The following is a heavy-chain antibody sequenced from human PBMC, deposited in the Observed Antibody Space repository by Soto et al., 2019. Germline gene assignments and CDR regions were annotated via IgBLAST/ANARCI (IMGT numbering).Heavy chain of an antibody. J-gene: IGHJ4*02. CDR1: GYTLTSYD. D-gene: IGHD2-15*01. CDR3: ARGYCSGGSCLNFDY. V-gene: IGHV1-8*01. Sequence: ASVKVSCKASGYTLTSYDSKWVRQATEQGLEWMGWMNPNSGNTGYAQKFQGRVTMTRNTSISTAYMELSSLRSEDTAVYYCARGYCSGGSCLNFDYWGQGTLVTVSS. CDR2: MNPNSGNT.